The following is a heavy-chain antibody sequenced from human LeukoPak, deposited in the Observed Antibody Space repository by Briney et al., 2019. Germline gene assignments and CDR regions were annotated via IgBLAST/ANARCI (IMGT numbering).Heavy chain of an antibody. CDR2: ISYDGSNK. CDR3: ASPSESGY. V-gene: IGHV3-30-3*01. J-gene: IGHJ4*02. Sequence: GGSLRLSCAASGFTFSSYAMHWVRQAPGKGLEWVAVISYDGSNKYYADSVKGRFTISRDNAKNSLYLQMNSLRAEDTAVYYCASPSESGYWGQGTLVTVSS. CDR1: GFTFSSYA.